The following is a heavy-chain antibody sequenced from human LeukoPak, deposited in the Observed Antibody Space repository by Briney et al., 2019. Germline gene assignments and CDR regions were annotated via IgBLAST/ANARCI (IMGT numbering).Heavy chain of an antibody. V-gene: IGHV3-21*01. J-gene: IGHJ4*02. Sequence: GGSLRLSCAASGFTFSSYSMNWVRQAPGKGLEWVSFISSSSSYIYYADSVEGRFTISRDNAKNTLYLQMNSLRAEDTAVYYCARARTALLSIAARPLGYWGQGTLVTVSS. CDR2: ISSSSSYI. CDR3: ARARTALLSIAARPLGY. D-gene: IGHD6-6*01. CDR1: GFTFSSYS.